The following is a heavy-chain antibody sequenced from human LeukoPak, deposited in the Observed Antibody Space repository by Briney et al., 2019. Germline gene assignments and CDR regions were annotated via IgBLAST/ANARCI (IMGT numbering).Heavy chain of an antibody. CDR1: GGSISSSSYY. J-gene: IGHJ4*02. Sequence: PSETLSLTCTVSGGSISSSSYYWGWIRQHPGKGLEWIGYIYYSGSTYYNPSLKSRVTISVDTSKNQFSLKLSSVTAADTAVYYCAREGQILTGTPVFDYWGQGTLVTVSS. CDR2: IYYSGST. CDR3: AREGQILTGTPVFDY. D-gene: IGHD1-7*01. V-gene: IGHV4-31*03.